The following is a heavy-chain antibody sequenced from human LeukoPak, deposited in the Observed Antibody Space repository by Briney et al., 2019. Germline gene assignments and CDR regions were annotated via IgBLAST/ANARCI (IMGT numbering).Heavy chain of an antibody. CDR1: GSTFSSYS. Sequence: GGSLRLSCAASGSTFSSYSMNWVRQAPGKGLEWVSSISSSSSYIYYADSVKGRFTISRDNAKNSLYLQMNSLRAEDTAVYYCAREATVHHYFDYWGQGTLVTASS. D-gene: IGHD4-17*01. CDR2: ISSSSSYI. J-gene: IGHJ4*02. CDR3: AREATVHHYFDY. V-gene: IGHV3-21*01.